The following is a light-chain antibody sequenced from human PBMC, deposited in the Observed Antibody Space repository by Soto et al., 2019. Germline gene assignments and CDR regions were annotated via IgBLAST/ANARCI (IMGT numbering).Light chain of an antibody. CDR3: GSYTSTDTPFV. J-gene: IGLJ1*01. Sequence: QPSSVSGSPGQSITISCTGTSTDVGGYNYVSWYQHHPGKGPKLIIYEVNNRPSGVSDRFSGSKSGNKASLTISNLEAEDESDYYCGSYTSTDTPFVFGTGTKVTVL. CDR1: STDVGGYNY. V-gene: IGLV2-14*01. CDR2: EVN.